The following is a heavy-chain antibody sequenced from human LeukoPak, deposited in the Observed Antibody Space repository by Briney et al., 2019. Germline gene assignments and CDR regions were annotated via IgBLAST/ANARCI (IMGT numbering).Heavy chain of an antibody. V-gene: IGHV4-59*01. CDR3: ARGGVVVAATNPYYYDYMDV. D-gene: IGHD2-15*01. CDR2: IYYSGST. J-gene: IGHJ6*03. CDR1: GGSISSYY. Sequence: SETLSLTCTVSGGSISSYYWSWLRQPPGKGLEWIGYIYYSGSTNYNHSLKSRVAISVDTSKKQFSLKLSSVTAADTVVYYFARGGVVVAATNPYYYDYMDVWGKGTTVTVSS.